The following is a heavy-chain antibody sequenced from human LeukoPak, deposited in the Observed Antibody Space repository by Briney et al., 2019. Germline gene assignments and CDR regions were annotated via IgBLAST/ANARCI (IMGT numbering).Heavy chain of an antibody. Sequence: ASVKVSCKASGYTFTSYYIHWVRQAPGQGLEWMGIINPSGGSTSYAQKFQGRVTTTRDTSTSTVYMELRSLRSEDTAVYYCARDADDSSGYSNFDYWGQGTLVTVSS. V-gene: IGHV1-46*01. CDR2: INPSGGST. D-gene: IGHD3-22*01. CDR3: ARDADDSSGYSNFDY. J-gene: IGHJ4*02. CDR1: GYTFTSYY.